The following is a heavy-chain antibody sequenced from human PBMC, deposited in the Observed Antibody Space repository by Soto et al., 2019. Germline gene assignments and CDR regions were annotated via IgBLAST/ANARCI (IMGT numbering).Heavy chain of an antibody. CDR3: ARGGDNSGWYWAN. Sequence: QVQLQESGPRLVKPSETLSLTCTVSGDSISNYYWNWIRQFPGKGLEWIGYIYYTGSTNYNPSLMARATKEPASTKAQLSLKLNSVTAADTAVYYCARGGDNSGWYWANWGLGTLVTVSS. CDR1: GDSISNYY. D-gene: IGHD6-19*01. CDR2: IYYTGST. V-gene: IGHV4-59*01. J-gene: IGHJ4*02.